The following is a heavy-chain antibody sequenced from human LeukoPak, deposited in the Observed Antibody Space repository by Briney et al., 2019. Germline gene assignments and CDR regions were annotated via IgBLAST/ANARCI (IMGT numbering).Heavy chain of an antibody. Sequence: GASVKVSCKASGGTFISYAISWVRQAPGQGLEWMGGIIPIFGTANYAQKFQGRVTITADESTSTAYMELSSLRSEDTAVYYCAREYSGWYTPYYYYYGMDVWGQGTTVTVSS. CDR3: AREYSGWYTPYYYYYGMDV. CDR2: IIPIFGTA. D-gene: IGHD6-19*01. V-gene: IGHV1-69*13. J-gene: IGHJ6*02. CDR1: GGTFISYA.